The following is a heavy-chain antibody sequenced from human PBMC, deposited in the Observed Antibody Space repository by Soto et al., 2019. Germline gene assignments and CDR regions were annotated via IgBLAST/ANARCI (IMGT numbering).Heavy chain of an antibody. Sequence: QVLLVQSGAEVRKPGASVKLSCKTSGYTFTSYIIHWVRQAPGQGLEWVGLINPSGGSTNYAQRSKGRHTVTRDTSTSTVYMDLSSLRYEDTALYSCGGVRTRDYWSGYSPVDIWGEGTMVTVST. D-gene: IGHD3-3*01. CDR1: GYTFTSYI. CDR2: INPSGGST. CDR3: GGVRTRDYWSGYSPVDI. V-gene: IGHV1-46*01. J-gene: IGHJ3*02.